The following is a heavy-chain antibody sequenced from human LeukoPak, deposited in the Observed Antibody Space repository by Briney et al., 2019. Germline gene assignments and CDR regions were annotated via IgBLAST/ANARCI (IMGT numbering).Heavy chain of an antibody. J-gene: IGHJ4*02. D-gene: IGHD1-26*01. CDR3: ARSVGAIDY. Sequence: GGSLRLSCAASGFTFSSYSMNWVRPAPGKGLEWVAVIWYDGSNKYYADSVKGRFTISRDNSKNTLYLQMNSLRAEDTAVYYCARSVGAIDYWGQGTLVTVSS. CDR1: GFTFSSYS. CDR2: IWYDGSNK. V-gene: IGHV3-33*08.